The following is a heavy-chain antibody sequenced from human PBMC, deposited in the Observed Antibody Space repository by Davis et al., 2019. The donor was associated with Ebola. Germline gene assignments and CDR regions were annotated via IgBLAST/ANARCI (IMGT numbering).Heavy chain of an antibody. CDR2: ISWNSGSI. J-gene: IGHJ4*02. D-gene: IGHD3-22*01. V-gene: IGHV3-9*01. CDR3: AKDKFSMTEGLDY. CDR1: GFTFDDYA. Sequence: SLKISCAASGFTFDDYAMHWVRQAPGKGLEWVSGISWNSGSIGYADFVKGRFTISRDNAKNSLYLQMNSLRAEDTALYYCAKDKFSMTEGLDYWGQGTLVTVSS.